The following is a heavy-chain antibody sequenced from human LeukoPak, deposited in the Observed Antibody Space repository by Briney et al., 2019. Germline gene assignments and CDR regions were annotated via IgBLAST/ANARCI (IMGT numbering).Heavy chain of an antibody. D-gene: IGHD3-22*01. CDR2: IYYSGST. J-gene: IGHJ1*01. CDR1: GGSISSSSYY. Sequence: SETLSLTCTVCGGSISSSSYYWGWIRQPPGKGLEWIGSIYYSGSTYYNPSLKSRVTISVDTSKNQFSLKLSSVTAADTAVYYCARAYYYDSSGYRAEYFQHWGQGTLVTVSS. CDR3: ARAYYYDSSGYRAEYFQH. V-gene: IGHV4-39*01.